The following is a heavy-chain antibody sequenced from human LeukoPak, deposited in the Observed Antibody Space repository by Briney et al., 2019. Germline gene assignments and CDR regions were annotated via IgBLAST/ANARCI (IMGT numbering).Heavy chain of an antibody. CDR1: GGSISSYY. CDR2: IYYSGST. D-gene: IGHD2-21*02. CDR3: ASSSGGDCYRY. J-gene: IGHJ4*02. V-gene: IGHV4-39*07. Sequence: SETLSLTCTVSGGSISSYYWSWIRQPPGKGLEWIGSIYYSGSTYYNPSLKSRVTISVDTSKNQFSLKLSSVTAADTAVYYCASSSGGDCYRYWGQGTLVTVSS.